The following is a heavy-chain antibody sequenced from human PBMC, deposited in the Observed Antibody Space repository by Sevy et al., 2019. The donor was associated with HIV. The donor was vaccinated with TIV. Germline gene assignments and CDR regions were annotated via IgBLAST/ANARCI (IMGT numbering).Heavy chain of an antibody. CDR2: INHSGST. J-gene: IGHJ6*02. CDR3: ARGTYYYDSSGYYYFSYYYYGMDV. Sequence: SETLSLTCAVYGGSFSGYYWSWIRQPPGKGLEWIGEINHSGSTNYNPSLKSRVTISVDTSKNQFSLKLSSVTAADTAAYYCARGTYYYDSSGYYYFSYYYYGMDVWGQGTTVTVSS. D-gene: IGHD3-22*01. V-gene: IGHV4-34*01. CDR1: GGSFSGYY.